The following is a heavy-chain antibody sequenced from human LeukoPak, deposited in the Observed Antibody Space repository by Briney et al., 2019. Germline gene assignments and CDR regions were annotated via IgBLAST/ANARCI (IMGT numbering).Heavy chain of an antibody. V-gene: IGHV1-2*02. D-gene: IGHD7-27*01. J-gene: IGHJ4*02. Sequence: ASVKVSCKALGYTFTDHYFHWLRQVPGQGIEWMGWIHPGRGDTNIAQKFQGRVSLTRDMSISTAYMEVSRLTSDDTAVYYCARDHNWGPDYWGQGTLVSVSS. CDR1: GYTFTDHY. CDR3: ARDHNWGPDY. CDR2: IHPGRGDT.